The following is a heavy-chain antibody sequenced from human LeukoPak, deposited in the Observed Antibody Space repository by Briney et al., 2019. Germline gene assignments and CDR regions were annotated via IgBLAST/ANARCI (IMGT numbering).Heavy chain of an antibody. CDR3: ARRRYGSGQIDC. CDR1: GGSISSYY. J-gene: IGHJ4*02. D-gene: IGHD6-19*01. CDR2: FYYGGST. Sequence: PSETLSLTCTVSGGSISSYYWSWIRQPPEKGLEWIGYFYYGGSTNYNPSLNSRVTISADTSKNQFSLKLSSVTAADTAVYYCARRRYGSGQIDCWGQGTLVTVSS. V-gene: IGHV4-59*08.